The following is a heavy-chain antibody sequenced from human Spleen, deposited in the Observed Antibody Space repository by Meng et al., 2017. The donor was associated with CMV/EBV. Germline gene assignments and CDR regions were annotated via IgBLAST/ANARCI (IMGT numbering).Heavy chain of an antibody. Sequence: ISSSSYYWGWIRQPPGKGLEWIGSIYYSGSTYYNPSLKSRVTISVDTSKNQFSLKLSSVIAADTAVYYCAGSPIQLWLRDEYYFDYWGQGTLVTVSS. CDR2: IYYSGST. CDR1: ISSSSYY. D-gene: IGHD5-18*01. V-gene: IGHV4-39*01. J-gene: IGHJ4*02. CDR3: AGSPIQLWLRDEYYFDY.